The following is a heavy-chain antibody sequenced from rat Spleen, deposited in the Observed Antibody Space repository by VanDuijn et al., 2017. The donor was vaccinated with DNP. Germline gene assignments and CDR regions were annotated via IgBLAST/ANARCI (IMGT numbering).Heavy chain of an antibody. Sequence: EVQLVESGGSLVQPGRSLKLSCAASGFTFSNYYMAWVRQAPKKGLEWVATISTSGSRTYYPDSVKGRFTISRDNAKSSLYLQMNSLKSEDTATYYCARRSKLLQGWYFDFWGPGTMVTVSS. D-gene: IGHD1-1*01. CDR2: ISTSGSRT. V-gene: IGHV5-25*01. CDR1: GFTFSNYY. J-gene: IGHJ1*01. CDR3: ARRSKLLQGWYFDF.